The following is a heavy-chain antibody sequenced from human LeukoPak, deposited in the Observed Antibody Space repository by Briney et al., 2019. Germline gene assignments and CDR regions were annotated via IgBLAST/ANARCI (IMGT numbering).Heavy chain of an antibody. D-gene: IGHD6-13*01. Sequence: ASVKVSCKASGGTFSSYAISWVRQAPGQGLEWMGGMIPIFGTANYAQKFQGRVTITADESTSTAYMELSSLRSEDTAVYYCARGWGDSSSWYEAFDYWGQGTLVTVSS. J-gene: IGHJ4*02. CDR3: ARGWGDSSSWYEAFDY. V-gene: IGHV1-69*13. CDR2: MIPIFGTA. CDR1: GGTFSSYA.